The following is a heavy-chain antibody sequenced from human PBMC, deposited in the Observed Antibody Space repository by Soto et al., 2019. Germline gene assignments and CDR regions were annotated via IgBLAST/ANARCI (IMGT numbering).Heavy chain of an antibody. J-gene: IGHJ6*03. CDR1: GFTFSGYN. CDR3: ARVSCCGLDHYYYMDV. CDR2: ISKAGSPM. Sequence: GGSQRLSCACSGFTFSGYNMIWVRQAPGMGLECLAYISKAGSPMNYADSVRGRFTISRDNAKNSLYLQMNSLRDEDTGVYYCARVSCCGLDHYYYMDVWGKGVTVTVSS. D-gene: IGHD1-1*01. V-gene: IGHV3-48*02.